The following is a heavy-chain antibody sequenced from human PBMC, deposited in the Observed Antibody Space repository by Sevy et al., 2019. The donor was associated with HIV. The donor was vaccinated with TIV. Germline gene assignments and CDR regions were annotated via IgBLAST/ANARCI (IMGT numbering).Heavy chain of an antibody. CDR3: ARESLVGGTNFFDY. V-gene: IGHV3-21*01. Sequence: GGSLRLSCAASGFTFSSYSMNWVRQAPGKGLEWVSSISSSSSYIYYADSVKGRFTTSRDNAKNSPYLQMNSLSAEDTAVYYCARESLVGGTNFFDYWGQGTLVTVSS. J-gene: IGHJ4*02. D-gene: IGHD1-1*01. CDR2: ISSSSSYI. CDR1: GFTFSSYS.